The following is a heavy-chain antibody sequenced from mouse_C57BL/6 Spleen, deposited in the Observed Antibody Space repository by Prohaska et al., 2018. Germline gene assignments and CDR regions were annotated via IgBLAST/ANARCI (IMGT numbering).Heavy chain of an antibody. V-gene: IGHV4-1*01. CDR2: INPDSSTI. D-gene: IGHD4-1*01. Sequence: EVKLLQSGGGLVQPGGSLKLSCAASGIDFSRYWMSWVRRAPGKGLEWIGEINPDSSTINYAPSLKDKFIISRDNAKNTLYLQMSKVKSDDTALYYCASPNWDWYIDVWGTGDTVTVSS. J-gene: IGHJ1*03. CDR3: ASPNWDWYIDV. CDR1: GIDFSRYW.